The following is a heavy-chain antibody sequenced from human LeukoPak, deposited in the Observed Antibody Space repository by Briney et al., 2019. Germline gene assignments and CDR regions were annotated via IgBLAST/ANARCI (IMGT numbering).Heavy chain of an antibody. V-gene: IGHV3-7*01. D-gene: IGHD3-9*01. Sequence: GGSLRLSCEGSGFTFSNYWMGWVRQAPGKGLQWVANIKTDGSEKYYVDSVKGRFTISRDNAKNSLYLQMNSLRAEDTAVYYCARDRRRDYDIFTGSLDYWGQGTLVTVSS. CDR3: ARDRRRDYDIFTGSLDY. CDR1: GFTFSNYW. CDR2: IKTDGSEK. J-gene: IGHJ4*02.